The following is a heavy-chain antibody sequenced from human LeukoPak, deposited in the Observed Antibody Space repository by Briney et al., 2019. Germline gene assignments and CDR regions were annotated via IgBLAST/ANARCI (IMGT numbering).Heavy chain of an antibody. Sequence: PGGSLRLSCATSGVTFSSYAMSWVRQAPGKGLEWVANIKQDGSEKYYVDSVKGRFTISRDNAKNSLYLQMNSLRAEDTAVYYCARDPPNYWGQGTLVTVSS. CDR3: ARDPPNY. CDR1: GVTFSSYA. CDR2: IKQDGSEK. J-gene: IGHJ4*02. V-gene: IGHV3-7*01.